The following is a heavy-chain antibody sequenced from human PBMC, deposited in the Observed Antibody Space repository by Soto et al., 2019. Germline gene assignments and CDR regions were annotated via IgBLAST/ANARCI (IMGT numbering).Heavy chain of an antibody. CDR2: IWYDGSNK. CDR1: GFTFSSYG. J-gene: IGHJ4*02. CDR3: ARDRPTYYYDSSGYPDY. V-gene: IGHV3-33*01. Sequence: GGSLRLSCAASGFTFSSYGMHWVRQAPGKGLEWVAVIWYDGSNKYYADSVKGRFTISRDNSKNTLYLQMNSLRAEDTAVYYCARDRPTYYYDSSGYPDYWGQGTLVTVSS. D-gene: IGHD3-22*01.